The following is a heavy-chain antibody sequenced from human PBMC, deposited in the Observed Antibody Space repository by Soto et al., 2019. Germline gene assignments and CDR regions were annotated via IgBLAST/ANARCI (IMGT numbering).Heavy chain of an antibody. CDR1: GFSLSTSGVG. V-gene: IGHV2-5*01. J-gene: IGHJ6*02. CDR2: TYWNDVR. Sequence: QITLKESGPTLVNPTQPLTLTCTFSGFSLSTSGVGVGWIRQPPGKTLERLGLTYWNDVRRYSPSLKTRLTSPTDTSKDQVVVTVTNMDPAETATYYCVHVLLTCGWYTYYGMDVWGQGATVTVSS. D-gene: IGHD6-19*01. CDR3: VHVLLTCGWYTYYGMDV.